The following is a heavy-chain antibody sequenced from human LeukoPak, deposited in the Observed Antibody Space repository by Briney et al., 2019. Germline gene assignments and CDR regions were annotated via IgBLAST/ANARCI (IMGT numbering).Heavy chain of an antibody. CDR3: ARDQSSGWYSDYYYYYMDV. D-gene: IGHD6-19*01. CDR2: IYYSGST. J-gene: IGHJ6*03. Sequence: PSETLSLTCTVSGGSISSYYWSWIRQPPGKGLEWIGYIYYSGSTNYNPSLKSRVAISVDTSKNQFSLKLSSVTAADTAVYYCARDQSSGWYSDYYYYYMDVWGKGTTVTVSS. CDR1: GGSISSYY. V-gene: IGHV4-59*01.